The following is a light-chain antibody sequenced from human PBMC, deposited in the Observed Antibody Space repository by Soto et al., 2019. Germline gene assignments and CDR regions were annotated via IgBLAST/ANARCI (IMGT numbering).Light chain of an antibody. CDR2: RDF. J-gene: IGLJ2*01. CDR3: QVWDSSSVV. CDR1: NIGTKD. V-gene: IGLV3-9*01. Sequence: YELTQPLSVSVALGQTARITCGGNNIGTKDVHWYQQKPGQAPILVIYRDFNRPSGIPERFSGSKSGNTATLTISGAQAGDEADYYCQVWDSSSVVFGGGTKLTVL.